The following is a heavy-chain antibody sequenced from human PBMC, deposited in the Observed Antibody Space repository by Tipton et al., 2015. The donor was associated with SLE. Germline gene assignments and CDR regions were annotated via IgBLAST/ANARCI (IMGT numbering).Heavy chain of an antibody. CDR3: ARGVGSYYARFVY. CDR2: ITSNGIVT. J-gene: IGHJ4*02. V-gene: IGHV3-48*03. D-gene: IGHD1-26*01. CDR1: GFTFSSYE. Sequence: GSLRLSCAASGFTFSSYEMNWIRQAPGKGLEWISYITSNGIVTYYADSVKGRFTISRDNAKNSLYLQMNGLRAEDTAVYYCARGVGSYYARFVYWGQGIQVTVSS.